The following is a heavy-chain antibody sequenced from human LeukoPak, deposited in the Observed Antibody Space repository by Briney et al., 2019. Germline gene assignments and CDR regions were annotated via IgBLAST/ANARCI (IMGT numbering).Heavy chain of an antibody. D-gene: IGHD3-3*01. J-gene: IGHJ6*02. Sequence: TSETLSLTCVVYGGSFSGYSWSWIRQPPGKGLEWIGEINQRRNTNYNPSLKSRVTISIDTSKNQFSLKLSSVTAADTAVYYCARHAPYDFWSGYQYYYYYYGMDVWGQGTTVTVSS. CDR1: GGSFSGYS. CDR3: ARHAPYDFWSGYQYYYYYYGMDV. V-gene: IGHV4-34*01. CDR2: INQRRNT.